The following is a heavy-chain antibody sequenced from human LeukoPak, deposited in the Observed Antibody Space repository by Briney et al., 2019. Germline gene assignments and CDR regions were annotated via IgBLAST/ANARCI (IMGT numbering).Heavy chain of an antibody. CDR1: GFTLSSYS. CDR2: ISSGSTTI. Sequence: AGGSLRLSCATPGFTLSSYSMNWVRQAPGKGLEWVSYISSGSTTIYYADSVKGRFTISRDNAKNSLYLQMNGLRAEDTAVYYCARDVEQWLVRVYYFDYWGQGTLVTVSS. V-gene: IGHV3-48*01. CDR3: ARDVEQWLVRVYYFDY. J-gene: IGHJ4*02. D-gene: IGHD6-19*01.